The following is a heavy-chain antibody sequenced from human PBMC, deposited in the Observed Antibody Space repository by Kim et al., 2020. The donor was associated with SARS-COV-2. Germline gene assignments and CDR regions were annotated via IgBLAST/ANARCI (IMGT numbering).Heavy chain of an antibody. Sequence: PSLKSRVTISVDTSKNQFSLKLSSVTAADTAVYYCARLRSSTGGDWYFDLWGRGTLVTVSS. J-gene: IGHJ2*01. V-gene: IGHV4-59*01. D-gene: IGHD2-15*01. CDR3: ARLRSSTGGDWYFDL.